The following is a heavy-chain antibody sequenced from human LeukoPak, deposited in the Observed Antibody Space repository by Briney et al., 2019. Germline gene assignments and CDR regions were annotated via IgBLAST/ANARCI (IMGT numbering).Heavy chain of an antibody. J-gene: IGHJ4*02. CDR3: VRHGLGSSWFGFDY. CDR1: GYSFTSYW. Sequence: GESLKISCQGSGYSFTSYWIGWVRQMPGKGLEWMGIIYPRDSDTRYSPSFQGQVTISADKSINTAYLQWSSLKASDSAMYYCVRHGLGSSWFGFDYWGQGTLVTVSS. V-gene: IGHV5-51*01. D-gene: IGHD6-13*01. CDR2: IYPRDSDT.